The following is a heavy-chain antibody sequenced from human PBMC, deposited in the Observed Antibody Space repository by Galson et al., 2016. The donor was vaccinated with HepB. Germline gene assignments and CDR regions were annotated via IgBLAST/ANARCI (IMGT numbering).Heavy chain of an antibody. CDR2: IYWDDDK. V-gene: IGHV2-5*02. J-gene: IGHJ4*02. CDR3: ERNWMWNSFVF. D-gene: IGHD1-1*01. CDR1: GFSLSTSGVG. Sequence: PALVKPTQTLTLTCTFSGFSLSTSGVGVGWIRQPPGKALEWLALIYWDDDKRYSPSLKSRLTITKDTSKNQVVLTMTNMDPVDTAKYYCERNWMWNSFVFGGQGTLATV.